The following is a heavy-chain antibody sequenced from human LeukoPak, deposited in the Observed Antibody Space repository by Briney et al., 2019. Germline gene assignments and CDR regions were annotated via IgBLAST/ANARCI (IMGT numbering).Heavy chain of an antibody. V-gene: IGHV3-48*01. J-gene: IGHJ4*02. CDR1: GFTFSSYS. D-gene: IGHD3-3*01. Sequence: GGSLRLSCAASGFTFSSYSMNWVRQAPGKGLEWVSYISSSSSTIYYADSVKGRFTISRDNAKKSLYLQMNSLRAEDTAVYYCARGGYDFWSGYRPFDYWGQGTLVTVSS. CDR2: ISSSSSTI. CDR3: ARGGYDFWSGYRPFDY.